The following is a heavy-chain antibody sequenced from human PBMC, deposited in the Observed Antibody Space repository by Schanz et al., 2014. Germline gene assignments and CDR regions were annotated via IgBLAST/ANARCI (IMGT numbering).Heavy chain of an antibody. Sequence: EVQLVESGGGLIQPGGSLRLSCAVSGFTVSSNYMSWVRQAPGKGLEWVSTVYMSAASTRYADSVKGRFIISRDNSKNMLYLQMNSLRGEDTAVYFCAKGRGGTSSEGLDQYYGMDVWGQGTTVTVSS. D-gene: IGHD6-6*01. CDR3: AKGRGGTSSEGLDQYYGMDV. CDR2: VYMSAAST. J-gene: IGHJ6*02. V-gene: IGHV3-53*01. CDR1: GFTVSSNY.